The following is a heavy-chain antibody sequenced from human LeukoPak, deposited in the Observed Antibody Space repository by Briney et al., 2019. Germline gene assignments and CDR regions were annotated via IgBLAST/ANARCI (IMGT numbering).Heavy chain of an antibody. V-gene: IGHV3-21*01. J-gene: IGHJ4*02. D-gene: IGHD6-19*01. CDR2: SSSTSSYK. CDR3: ARDSSGWNYYFDY. Sequence: SSSSSTSSYKYYADSVKGRFTISRDNAKNSLYLQMNSLRAEDTAVYYCARDSSGWNYYFDYWGQGTLVTVSS.